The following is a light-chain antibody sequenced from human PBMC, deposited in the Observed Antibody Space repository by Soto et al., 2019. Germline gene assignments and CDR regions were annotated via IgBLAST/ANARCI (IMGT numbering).Light chain of an antibody. CDR1: ETVATN. CDR2: GAS. Sequence: EVLMTQSPATLSVSLGEKVTLSCWASETVATNLAWYQQKPGQAPRLLISGASTRAAGISDRFRGSGSGTEFTLTISNLRSEDSGIYYCQQYFEWPPMTFGQGTKVEI. CDR3: QQYFEWPPMT. J-gene: IGKJ1*01. V-gene: IGKV3-15*01.